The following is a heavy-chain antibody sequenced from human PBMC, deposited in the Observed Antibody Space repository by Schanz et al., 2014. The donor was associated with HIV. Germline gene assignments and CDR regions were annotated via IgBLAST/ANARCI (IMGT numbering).Heavy chain of an antibody. V-gene: IGHV3-30-3*01. J-gene: IGHJ5*02. CDR2: VSFDGSKK. Sequence: QVQLVESGGGVVQPGRSLRLSCAASGFTFSTYAIHWVRQAPGKGLEWVAVVSFDGSKKYYADSVKGRFTISRDNSKNTLYLQMNSLRPEDTAVYYCARGQPLVQRWFDPWGQGTLVTVSS. D-gene: IGHD6-13*01. CDR3: ARGQPLVQRWFDP. CDR1: GFTFSTYA.